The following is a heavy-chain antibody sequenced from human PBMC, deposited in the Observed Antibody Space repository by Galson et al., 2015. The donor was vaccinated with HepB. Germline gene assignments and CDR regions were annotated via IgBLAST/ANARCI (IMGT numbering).Heavy chain of an antibody. V-gene: IGHV4-61*02. Sequence: TLSLTCTVSGGSISGGGDYWSWIRQPAGKGLEWIGRIYASGSTDYNPSLKSRVTMSVDTSKTQFSLKLTSVTAADTAVYFCAGRTAIPAFNIWGQGTMVTVSS. CDR2: IYASGST. CDR3: AGRTAIPAFNI. CDR1: GGSISGGGDY. J-gene: IGHJ3*02. D-gene: IGHD2-2*02.